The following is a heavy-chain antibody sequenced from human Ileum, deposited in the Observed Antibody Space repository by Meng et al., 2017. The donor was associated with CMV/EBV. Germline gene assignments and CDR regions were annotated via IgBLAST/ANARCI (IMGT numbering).Heavy chain of an antibody. CDR1: GFTVSNNH. CDR3: HAFGDSSY. J-gene: IGHJ4*01. V-gene: IGHV3-53*01. CDR2: IYGDGIT. D-gene: IGHD3-3*01. Sequence: GESLKISCAASGFTVSNNHVAWVRQAPGKGLEWVSLIYGDGITYYTDSIRGRLTISRDSSTNTVYLQVNNLRADDTAVYYCHAFGDSSYWGQGTLVTVSS.